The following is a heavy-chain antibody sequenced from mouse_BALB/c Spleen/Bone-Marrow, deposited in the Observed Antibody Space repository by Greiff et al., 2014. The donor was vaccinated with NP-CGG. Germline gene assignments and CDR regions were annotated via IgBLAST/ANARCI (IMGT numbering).Heavy chain of an antibody. CDR3: ARRGKIAEALDY. CDR1: GYTFTSYV. CDR2: VNPYNDGT. J-gene: IGHJ2*01. Sequence: EVQLVESGPELVKPGASVKMSCKASGYTFTSYVMHWVKQKPGQGLEWIGYVNPYNDGTKYNEKFKGKATLTSDKSSSTAYMELSSLAAEDSAVYYCARRGKIAEALDYWGQGTTLTVSS. D-gene: IGHD6-1*01. V-gene: IGHV1-14*01.